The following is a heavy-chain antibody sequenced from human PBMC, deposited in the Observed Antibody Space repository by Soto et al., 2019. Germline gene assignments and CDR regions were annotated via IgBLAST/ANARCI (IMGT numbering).Heavy chain of an antibody. D-gene: IGHD4-17*01. J-gene: IGHJ4*02. CDR2: ISGYNENP. CDR1: GYTFTNYG. CDR3: ARDIHGDYPDY. Sequence: GASVKVSCKASGYTFTNYGFSWVRRAPGQRLEWMGWISGYNENPNYAQKFQGRVTLTTDTSTSTAYMELRSLRSDDTALYYCARDIHGDYPDYWGQGTLVTVSS. V-gene: IGHV1-18*01.